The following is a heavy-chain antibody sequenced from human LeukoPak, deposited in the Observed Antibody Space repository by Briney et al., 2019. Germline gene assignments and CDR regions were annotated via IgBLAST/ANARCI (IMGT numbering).Heavy chain of an antibody. Sequence: ASVKVSYKASGYSFTSHYMHWVRQAPGQGLEWLGLINPSGSWTLYAQKFQGRVTMTRDMSTTTDYMELTSLTSEDTAVYYCARDNSVGDIAWWFDPWGQGTLVTVSS. CDR2: INPSGSWT. V-gene: IGHV1-46*01. J-gene: IGHJ5*02. D-gene: IGHD3-16*02. CDR1: GYSFTSHY. CDR3: ARDNSVGDIAWWFDP.